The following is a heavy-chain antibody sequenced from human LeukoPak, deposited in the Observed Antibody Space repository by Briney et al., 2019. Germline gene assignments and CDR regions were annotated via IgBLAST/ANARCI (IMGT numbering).Heavy chain of an antibody. CDR3: ARDSSSYCSGGSCYPDY. CDR1: GYTFTSYG. J-gene: IGHJ4*02. Sequence: GASVKVSCKASGYTFTSYGISWVRQAPGQGLEWMGWISAYNGNTNYAQKLQGRVTMTTDTSTSTAYMELRSLRSDDTAVYYCARDSSSYCSGGSCYPDYWGQGTLVTVSS. V-gene: IGHV1-18*01. CDR2: ISAYNGNT. D-gene: IGHD2-15*01.